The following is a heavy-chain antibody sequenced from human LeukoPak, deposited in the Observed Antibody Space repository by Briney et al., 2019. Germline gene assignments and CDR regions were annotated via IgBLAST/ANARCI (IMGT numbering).Heavy chain of an antibody. D-gene: IGHD2-2*01. J-gene: IGHJ4*02. Sequence: GRSLRLSCAASGFTFSSYAMHWVRQAPGKGLEWVAVISYDGSNKYYADSVKGRFTISRDNSKNTLYLQMNSLRAEDTAAYYCARDPGGYCSSTSCYRAHFDYWGQGTLVTVSS. V-gene: IGHV3-30-3*01. CDR2: ISYDGSNK. CDR1: GFTFSSYA. CDR3: ARDPGGYCSSTSCYRAHFDY.